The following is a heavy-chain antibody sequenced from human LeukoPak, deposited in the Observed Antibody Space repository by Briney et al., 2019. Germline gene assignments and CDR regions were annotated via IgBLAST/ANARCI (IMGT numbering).Heavy chain of an antibody. CDR2: ISSGCST. V-gene: IGHV3-53*01. CDR3: ARDLGGLDC. J-gene: IGHJ4*02. Sequence: GGSLRLSCAASGFTFSSSYMNWVRQAPGKGLEWVSVISSGCSTRYSESVKGRFTISRDSSNNTVYLQINSLRIDDTPAYFYARDLGGLDCWGQGTLVTVSS. CDR1: GFTFSSSY. D-gene: IGHD2-21*02.